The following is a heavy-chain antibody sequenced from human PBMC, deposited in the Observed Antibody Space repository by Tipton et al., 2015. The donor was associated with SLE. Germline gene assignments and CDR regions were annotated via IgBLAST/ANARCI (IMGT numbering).Heavy chain of an antibody. V-gene: IGHV1-18*01. Sequence: QLVQSGPEVKKPGSSVKVSCKASGYTFTSNRINWVRQAPGQGLEWMGWISAYNGYTFYAQNFQVRVTMTTDTSTSTAYMELTSLKSDDTAMYYCAREEEAGFFDYWGQGTLVTVSS. CDR2: ISAYNGYT. CDR1: GYTFTSNR. D-gene: IGHD6-13*01. J-gene: IGHJ4*02. CDR3: AREEEAGFFDY.